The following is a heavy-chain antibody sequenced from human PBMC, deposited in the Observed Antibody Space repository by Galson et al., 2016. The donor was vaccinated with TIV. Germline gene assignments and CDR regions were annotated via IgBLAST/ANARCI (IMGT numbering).Heavy chain of an antibody. CDR2: TYYTSKWNT. Sequence: CAISGDSVSGHTAAWNWVRQSPSRGLEWLGRTYYTSKWNTDYAVSVKGRIIIRPDTSMNQVSLQLSSVIPDDTAVYYCSRGNWNYGMGGAMDGWGRGTTVTVSS. CDR1: GDSVSGHTAA. V-gene: IGHV6-1*01. CDR3: SRGNWNYGMGGAMDG. D-gene: IGHD1-7*01. J-gene: IGHJ6*02.